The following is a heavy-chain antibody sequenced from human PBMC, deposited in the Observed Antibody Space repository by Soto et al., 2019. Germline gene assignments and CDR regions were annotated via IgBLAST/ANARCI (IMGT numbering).Heavy chain of an antibody. Sequence: QSLTCAVSGYSITSGYYWGWIRQPPGKGLEWIGNIYHDGNTYCSPSLKSRVAISVDTSKNQFSLKLTSVTAADTAVYYCARDLATDGVDYWGQGTLVTVSS. J-gene: IGHJ4*02. D-gene: IGHD2-21*02. CDR2: IYHDGNT. CDR1: GYSITSGYY. CDR3: ARDLATDGVDY. V-gene: IGHV4-38-2*02.